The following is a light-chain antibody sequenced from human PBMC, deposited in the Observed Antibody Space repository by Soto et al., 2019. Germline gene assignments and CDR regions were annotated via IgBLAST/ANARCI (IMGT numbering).Light chain of an antibody. CDR3: QQRTRWPMT. Sequence: EIVLTQSPATLSVSPGERVTLSCRASQNLHSFLNWYQQRPGQAPRLLIYEGSKRAAGVPDRISGDGSGTDYTLTISSLEPEDVAVYYCQQRTRWPMTFGQGTRLEIK. J-gene: IGKJ5*01. CDR2: EGS. V-gene: IGKV3-11*01. CDR1: QNLHSF.